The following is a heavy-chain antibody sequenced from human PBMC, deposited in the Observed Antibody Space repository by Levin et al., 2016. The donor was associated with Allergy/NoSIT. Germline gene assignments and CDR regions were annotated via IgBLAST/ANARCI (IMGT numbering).Heavy chain of an antibody. Sequence: GESLKISCAASGFIFSSYWMNWVRQAPGKGLEWVANINQDGSEKSYVDSVKGRFTISRDNAKNLLYLQMNSLRAEDTAIYYCGSDSPGWSQVVAYWGQGTLVTVSP. CDR1: GFIFSSYW. V-gene: IGHV3-7*03. CDR2: INQDGSEK. J-gene: IGHJ4*02. D-gene: IGHD6-19*01. CDR3: GSDSPGWSQVVAY.